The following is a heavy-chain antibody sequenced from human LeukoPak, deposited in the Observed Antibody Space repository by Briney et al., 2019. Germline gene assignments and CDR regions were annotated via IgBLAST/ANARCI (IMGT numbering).Heavy chain of an antibody. CDR2: IYYSGST. Sequence: PSETLSLTCTVSGGSIISRSYYWSWIRQPPGKGLEWLGYIYYSGSTNYNPSLKSRVTISVDTSKNQFSLKLSSVTAADTAVYYCARVITVRGVIFDYWGQGTLVTVSS. CDR3: ARVITVRGVIFDY. D-gene: IGHD3-16*01. CDR1: GGSIISRSYY. V-gene: IGHV4-61*01. J-gene: IGHJ4*02.